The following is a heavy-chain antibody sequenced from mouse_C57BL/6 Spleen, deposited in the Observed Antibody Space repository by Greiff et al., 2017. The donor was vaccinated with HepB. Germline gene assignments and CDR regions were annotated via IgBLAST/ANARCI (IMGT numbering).Heavy chain of an antibody. CDR1: GFTFSSYG. Sequence: EVKLQESGGDLVKPGGSLKLSCAASGFTFSSYGMSWVRQTPDKRLEWVATISSGGSYTYYPDSVKGRFTISRDNAKNTLYLQMSSLKSEDTAMYYCARHEGGFDYWGQGTTLTVSS. CDR3: ARHEGGFDY. J-gene: IGHJ2*01. CDR2: ISSGGSYT. V-gene: IGHV5-6*01.